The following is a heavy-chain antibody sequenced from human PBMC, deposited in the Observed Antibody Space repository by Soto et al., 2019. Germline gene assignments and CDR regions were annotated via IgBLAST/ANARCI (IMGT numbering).Heavy chain of an antibody. V-gene: IGHV4-39*07. J-gene: IGHJ4*02. CDR3: SKSAQINSSGWYRV. Sequence: PSETLSLTCTVSGGSISSSSYYWGWIRQPPGKGLEWIGSIYYSGSTYYNPSLKSRVTISVDTSKNQFSLKLSSVTAADTAVYYCSKSAQINSSGWYRVWGQGTLVTVSS. D-gene: IGHD6-19*01. CDR1: GGSISSSSYY. CDR2: IYYSGST.